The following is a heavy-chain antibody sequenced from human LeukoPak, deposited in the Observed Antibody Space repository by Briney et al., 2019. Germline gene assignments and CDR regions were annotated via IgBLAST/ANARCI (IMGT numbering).Heavy chain of an antibody. CDR3: AKGGGYYESRLDY. V-gene: IGHV3-30*18. J-gene: IGHJ4*02. CDR1: GFTFRSYG. CDR2: ISYDVSN. D-gene: IGHD3-22*01. Sequence: GGSLRLSCAASGFTFRSYGMHWVRQVPGKGLEWVAVISYDVSNADSVKGRFTISRDNSKNTLYLQMKSLRAEDTAVYYCAKGGGYYESRLDYWGQGTLVTVSS.